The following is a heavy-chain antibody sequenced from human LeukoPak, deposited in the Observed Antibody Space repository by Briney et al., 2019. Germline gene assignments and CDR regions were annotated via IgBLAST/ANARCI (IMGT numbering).Heavy chain of an antibody. J-gene: IGHJ6*03. Sequence: PSETLSLTCTVSGGSISSGDYYWGWIRQPPGKGLEWIGYIYYSGSTYYNPSLKSRVTISADTSKNQFSLKLSSVTAADTAVYYCARGPSVRQKVMYYMGRSPGDYYYMDVWGKGTTVTVSS. V-gene: IGHV4-30-4*08. D-gene: IGHD2-8*01. CDR3: ARGPSVRQKVMYYMGRSPGDYYYMDV. CDR2: IYYSGST. CDR1: GGSISSGDYY.